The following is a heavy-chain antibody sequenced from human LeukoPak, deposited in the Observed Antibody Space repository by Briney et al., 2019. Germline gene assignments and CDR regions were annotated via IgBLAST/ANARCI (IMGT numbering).Heavy chain of an antibody. Sequence: GGSLRLSCAASGFSFGAYSMNWVRQAPGKGLEWVSSISSRSSNIYYADSMKGRFTVSRDNAKNSLYLRMTSLRAEDTAVYYCARALYYDILTNYQTHTYYFDYWGQGTLLTVCS. CDR1: GFSFGAYS. CDR3: ARALYYDILTNYQTHTYYFDY. J-gene: IGHJ4*02. V-gene: IGHV3-21*01. D-gene: IGHD3-9*01. CDR2: ISSRSSNI.